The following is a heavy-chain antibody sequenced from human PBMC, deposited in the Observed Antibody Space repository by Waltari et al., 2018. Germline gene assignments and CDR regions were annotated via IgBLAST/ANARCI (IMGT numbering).Heavy chain of an antibody. CDR3: ARDHRRYQLLPTGWFDP. CDR2: ISDYNGNT. Sequence: QVQLVQSGAEVKKPGASVKVSCKASGYTFTSYGLSWVRQAPGQGLEWMGWISDYNGNTNYAQKLQGRDTMTTDTSTSTAYMELRSLRSDDTAVYYCARDHRRYQLLPTGWFDPWGQGTLVTVSS. D-gene: IGHD2-2*01. CDR1: GYTFTSYG. V-gene: IGHV1-18*01. J-gene: IGHJ5*02.